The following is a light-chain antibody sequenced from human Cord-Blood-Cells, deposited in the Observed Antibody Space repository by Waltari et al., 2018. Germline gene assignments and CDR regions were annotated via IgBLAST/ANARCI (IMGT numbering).Light chain of an antibody. CDR3: QQYNNWPPMYT. J-gene: IGKJ2*01. Sequence: EIVMTQSPATLSVSPGERATLSCRASQCVSSNLAWYHQKPGQAPRLLIYGASTRATGIPARFSGSGSGTEFTLTISSLQSEDFAVYDCQQYNNWPPMYTFGQGTKLEIK. CDR1: QCVSSN. CDR2: GAS. V-gene: IGKV3-15*01.